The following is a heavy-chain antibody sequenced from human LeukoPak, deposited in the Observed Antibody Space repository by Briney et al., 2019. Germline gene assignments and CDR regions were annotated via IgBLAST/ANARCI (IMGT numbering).Heavy chain of an antibody. Sequence: SETLSLTCTVSGGSISSYYWGWIRQPPGKGLEWIGSIYHSGSTYYNPSLKSRVTISVDTSKNQFSLKLSSVTAADTAVYYCARISVVVTAISPDAFDIWGQGTMVTVSS. D-gene: IGHD2-21*02. CDR1: GGSISSYY. J-gene: IGHJ3*02. CDR3: ARISVVVTAISPDAFDI. CDR2: IYHSGST. V-gene: IGHV4-38-2*02.